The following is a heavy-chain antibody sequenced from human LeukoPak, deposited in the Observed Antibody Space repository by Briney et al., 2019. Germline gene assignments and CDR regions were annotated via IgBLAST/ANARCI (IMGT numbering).Heavy chain of an antibody. Sequence: ASVKVSCKASGYTFTSYYMHWVRQAPGQGLEWMGIINPSGGSTSYAQKLQGRVTMTRDTSTSTVYMELSSLRSEDTAVYYCARSSIAVAGTGYWGQGTLVTVSS. CDR2: INPSGGST. J-gene: IGHJ4*02. V-gene: IGHV1-46*01. CDR3: ARSSIAVAGTGY. CDR1: GYTFTSYY. D-gene: IGHD6-19*01.